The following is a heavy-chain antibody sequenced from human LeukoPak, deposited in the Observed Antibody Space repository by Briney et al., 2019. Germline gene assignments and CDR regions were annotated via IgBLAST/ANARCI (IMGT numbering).Heavy chain of an antibody. CDR3: ARESPNEWELRPGYFDY. J-gene: IGHJ4*02. D-gene: IGHD1-26*01. CDR2: INPNSGGT. CDR1: GYTFTGYY. V-gene: IGHV1-2*02. Sequence: GASVKVSCKASGYTFTGYYMHWVRQAPGQGLEWMGWINPNSGGTNYAQKFQGRVTMTRDTSISTAYMELSRLRSDDTAVYYCARESPNEWELRPGYFDYWGQGTLVTVSS.